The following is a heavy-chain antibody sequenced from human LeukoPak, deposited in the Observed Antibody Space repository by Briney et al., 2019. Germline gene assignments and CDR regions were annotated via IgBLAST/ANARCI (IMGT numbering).Heavy chain of an antibody. CDR2: ISYAGGT. J-gene: IGHJ4*02. D-gene: IGHD3-22*01. Sequence: SETLSLTCTVSGGSIGSYYWSWIRQPPGKGLEWIGYISYAGGTNYNPSLKSRVTISLDTSNNQFSLKLSSVTAADTAVYYCARVGVTSSYFYYFDYWGQGTLVTVSS. CDR1: GGSIGSYY. CDR3: ARVGVTSSYFYYFDY. V-gene: IGHV4-59*01.